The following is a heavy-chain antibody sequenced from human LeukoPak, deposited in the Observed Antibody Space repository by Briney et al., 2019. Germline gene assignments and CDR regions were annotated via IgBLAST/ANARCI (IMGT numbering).Heavy chain of an antibody. Sequence: PSETLSLTCAVYGGSFSGYYWSWIRQPPGKGLEWIGEINHSGSTNYNPSLKSRVTISVDTSKNQFSPKLSSVTAADTAVYYCARSQLYCSSTSCYAFDIWGQGTMVTVSS. CDR3: ARSQLYCSSTSCYAFDI. V-gene: IGHV4-34*01. CDR1: GGSFSGYY. D-gene: IGHD2-2*01. CDR2: INHSGST. J-gene: IGHJ3*02.